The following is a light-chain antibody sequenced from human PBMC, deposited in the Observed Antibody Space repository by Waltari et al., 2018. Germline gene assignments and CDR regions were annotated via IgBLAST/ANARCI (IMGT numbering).Light chain of an antibody. CDR1: ALPTKY. Sequence: SNELTPPPSVSASPGQTARITCSGDALPTKYASWYQQKSGQAPVLVIYEDITRPSGIPERFSGSSSGTVATLTISGAQVEDEADYYCHSLNSVGNGYVFGTGTKFTVL. CDR3: HSLNSVGNGYV. CDR2: EDI. J-gene: IGLJ1*01. V-gene: IGLV3-10*01.